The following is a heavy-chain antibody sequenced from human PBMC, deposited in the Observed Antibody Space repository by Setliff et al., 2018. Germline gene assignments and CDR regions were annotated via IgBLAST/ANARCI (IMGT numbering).Heavy chain of an antibody. J-gene: IGHJ6*03. Sequence: SETLSLTCTVSGGGSINNYYWSWVRQSPGKGLEWIGFVHFGGSTNYNPSLKSRVTISVDTSKNQFSLKLSSVTAADTAVYYCARDFSTPHFGVARGSYYYYMDVWGKGTTVTVSS. V-gene: IGHV4-59*01. D-gene: IGHD3-3*01. CDR3: ARDFSTPHFGVARGSYYYYMDV. CDR2: VHFGGST. CDR1: GGGSINNYY.